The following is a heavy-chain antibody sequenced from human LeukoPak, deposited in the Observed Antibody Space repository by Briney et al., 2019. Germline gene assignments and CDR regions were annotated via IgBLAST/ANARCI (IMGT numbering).Heavy chain of an antibody. V-gene: IGHV3-23*01. CDR3: AKDGGYSYGPTFF. D-gene: IGHD5-18*01. J-gene: IGHJ4*02. Sequence: PGGSLRLSCAASGFTFSSYAMSWVRQAPGKGLEWVSAISGSGGSTYYADSVKGRFTISRGNSKNTLYLQMNSLRAEHTAVYYCAKDGGYSYGPTFFWGQGTLVTVSS. CDR2: ISGSGGST. CDR1: GFTFSSYA.